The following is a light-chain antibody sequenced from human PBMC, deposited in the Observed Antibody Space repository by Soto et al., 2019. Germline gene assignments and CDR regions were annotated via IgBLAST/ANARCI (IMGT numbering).Light chain of an antibody. CDR1: SSNIGSNT. CDR2: SNN. CDR3: CSFTSSNTHV. V-gene: IGLV1-44*01. J-gene: IGLJ1*01. Sequence: QSVLTQPPSASGTPGQRVTISCSGSSSNIGSNTINWYQQLPGTAPKVLIFSNNNRPSGVPDRFSGSKSGTSASLAISGLQSEDEADYYCCSFTSSNTHVFGTGTKLTVL.